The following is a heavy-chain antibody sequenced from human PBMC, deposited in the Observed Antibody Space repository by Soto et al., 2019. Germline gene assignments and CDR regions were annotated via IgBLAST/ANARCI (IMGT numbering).Heavy chain of an antibody. D-gene: IGHD3-10*01. CDR3: AKSAQVWFGELLTGPNWFDP. CDR2: IIPILGIA. J-gene: IGHJ5*02. Sequence: SVKVSCKASGGTFSSYTISWVRQAPGQGLEWMGRIIPILGIANYAQKFQGRFTISRDNSKNTLYLQMNSLRAEDTAVYYCAKSAQVWFGELLTGPNWFDPWGQGTLVTVSS. CDR1: GGTFSSYT. V-gene: IGHV1-69*02.